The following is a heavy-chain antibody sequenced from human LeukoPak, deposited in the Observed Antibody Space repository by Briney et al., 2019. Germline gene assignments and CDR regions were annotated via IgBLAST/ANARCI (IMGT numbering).Heavy chain of an antibody. J-gene: IGHJ4*02. V-gene: IGHV1-46*01. CDR3: ARVHVIVGATDGWRYFDY. CDR1: GYTFTGYY. CDR2: INPSGGST. Sequence: GASVKVSCKASGYTFTGYYMHWVRQAPGQGLEWMGIINPSGGSTSYAQKFQGRVTMTRDTSTSTVYMELSSLRSEDTAVYYCARVHVIVGATDGWRYFDYWGQGTLVTVSS. D-gene: IGHD1-26*01.